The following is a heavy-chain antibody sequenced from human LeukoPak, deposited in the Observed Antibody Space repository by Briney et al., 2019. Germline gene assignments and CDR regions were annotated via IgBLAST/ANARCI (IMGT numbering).Heavy chain of an antibody. D-gene: IGHD3-22*01. V-gene: IGHV4-34*01. Sequence: PSETLSLTCAVYGGSFSGYYWSWIRQPPGKGLEWIGEINHSGSTNYNPSFKSRVTISVDTSKNQFSLKLSSVTAADTAVYYCASSDYYDSSGRYAFDIWGQGTMVTVSS. CDR1: GGSFSGYY. J-gene: IGHJ3*02. CDR3: ASSDYYDSSGRYAFDI. CDR2: INHSGST.